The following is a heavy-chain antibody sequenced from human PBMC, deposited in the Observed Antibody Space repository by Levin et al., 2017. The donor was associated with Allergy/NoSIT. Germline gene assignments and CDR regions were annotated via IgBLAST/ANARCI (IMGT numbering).Heavy chain of an antibody. V-gene: IGHV3-53*01. Sequence: LAGGSLRLSCAASGFTISSNYMSWVRQAPGKGLEWVSVIYGGGSTYYADSVKGRFTISRDNSKNTLYLQMNSLRAEDTAVYYCARDTLQGFDYWGQGTLVTVSS. CDR3: ARDTLQGFDY. CDR1: GFTISSNY. J-gene: IGHJ4*02. CDR2: IYGGGST.